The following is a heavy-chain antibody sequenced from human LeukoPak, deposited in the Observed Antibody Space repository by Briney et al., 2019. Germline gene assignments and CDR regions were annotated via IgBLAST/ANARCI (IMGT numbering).Heavy chain of an antibody. Sequence: PGGSLRLSCAASGFTFSNYWMHWVRQAPGKGLVWVSVINSDGSTTSHADSVKGRSTISRDNAKNTLYLQMKSLRAEDTAVYYCARDYGGNPDYWGQGTLVTVSS. CDR1: GFTFSNYW. CDR2: INSDGSTT. CDR3: ARDYGGNPDY. J-gene: IGHJ4*02. V-gene: IGHV3-74*01. D-gene: IGHD4-23*01.